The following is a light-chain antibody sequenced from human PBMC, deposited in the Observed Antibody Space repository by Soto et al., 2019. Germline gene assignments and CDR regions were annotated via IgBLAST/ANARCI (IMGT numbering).Light chain of an antibody. J-gene: IGLJ1*01. CDR1: SSDVGAYNR. Sequence: QSALTQPASVSGSPGQSITISCTGTSSDVGAYNRVSWYQQYPGQAPKVIIYEVSNRPSGVSYRFSGSKSGNTASLTISGLQAEDEADYYCNAFTTTNTYVFGTGTKVTVL. V-gene: IGLV2-14*01. CDR3: NAFTTTNTYV. CDR2: EVS.